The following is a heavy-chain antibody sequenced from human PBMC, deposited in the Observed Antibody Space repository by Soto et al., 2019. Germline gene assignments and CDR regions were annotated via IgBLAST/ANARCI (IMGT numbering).Heavy chain of an antibody. CDR3: ATPGGRDFNAFDV. CDR1: GYTFTRNW. CDR2: IFPIDSDT. J-gene: IGHJ3*01. V-gene: IGHV5-51*01. Sequence: PGESLKISGNGSGYTFTRNWIGWVRQMPGKGLEWMGIIFPIDSDTRYSPSSQGQVTISADNSISTAYLQWSSLKASDTAIYYCATPGGRDFNAFDVWGQGTMVTV. D-gene: IGHD2-21*02.